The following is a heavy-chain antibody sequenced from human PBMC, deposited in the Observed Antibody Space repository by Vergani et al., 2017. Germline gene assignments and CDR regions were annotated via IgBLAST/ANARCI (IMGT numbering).Heavy chain of an antibody. J-gene: IGHJ6*02. D-gene: IGHD3-3*01. Sequence: VQLVQSGAEVKKPGESLRISCKGSGYSFTSYWISWVRQMPGKGLEWMGWISAYNGNTNYAQKLQGRVTMTTDTSTSTAYMELRSLRSDDTAVYYCARERGGLEWFHYGMDVWGQGTTVTVSS. CDR2: ISAYNGNT. CDR1: GYSFTSYW. CDR3: ARERGGLEWFHYGMDV. V-gene: IGHV1-18*04.